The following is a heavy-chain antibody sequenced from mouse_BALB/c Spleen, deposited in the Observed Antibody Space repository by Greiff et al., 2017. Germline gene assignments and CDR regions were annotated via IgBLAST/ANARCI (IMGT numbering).Heavy chain of an antibody. CDR2: IYPSDSYT. CDR1: GYTFTSYW. CDR3: TRSHYGHYFDY. J-gene: IGHJ2*01. Sequence: QVQLQQPGAELVRPGASVKLSCKASGYTFTSYWINWVKQRPGQGLEWIGNIYPSDSYTNYNQKFKDKATLTVDKSSSTAYMQLSSPTSEDSAVYYCTRSHYGHYFDYWGQGTTLTVSS. V-gene: IGHV1-69*02. D-gene: IGHD1-2*01.